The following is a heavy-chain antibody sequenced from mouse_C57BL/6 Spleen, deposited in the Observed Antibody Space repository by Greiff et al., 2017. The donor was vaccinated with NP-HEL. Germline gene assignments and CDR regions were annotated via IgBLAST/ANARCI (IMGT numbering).Heavy chain of an antibody. CDR2: IRNTANGYTT. D-gene: IGHD2-3*01. Sequence: EVQGVESGGGLVQPGGSLSLSCAASGFTFTDYYMSWVRQPPGKALEWLGFIRNTANGYTTEYSASVKGRFTISRDNSQSILYLQMTALRAEDSATYYCARYNDGYYDYWGQGTTLTVSS. CDR3: ARYNDGYYDY. J-gene: IGHJ2*01. CDR1: GFTFTDYY. V-gene: IGHV7-3*01.